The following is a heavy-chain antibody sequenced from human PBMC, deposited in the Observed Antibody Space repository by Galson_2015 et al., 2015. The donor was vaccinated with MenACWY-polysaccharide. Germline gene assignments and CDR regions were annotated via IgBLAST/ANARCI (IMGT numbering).Heavy chain of an antibody. Sequence: SLRLSCAASGFSFSTYWMHWVRHAPGKGLVWVSRINADGSATDYADSVRGRFTISRDNAKNTLYLEMTSLRAEATAVYYCTKAGANDCRGSSCYFNGCDPWGQGTLVTVSS. CDR2: INADGSAT. CDR1: GFSFSTYW. D-gene: IGHD2-15*01. CDR3: TKAGANDCRGSSCYFNGCDP. V-gene: IGHV3-74*01. J-gene: IGHJ5*02.